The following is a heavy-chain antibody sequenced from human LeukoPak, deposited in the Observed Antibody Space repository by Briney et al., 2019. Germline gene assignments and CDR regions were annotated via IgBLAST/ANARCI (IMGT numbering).Heavy chain of an antibody. CDR1: GFTFDDYG. CDR3: VANTGSGWLGYNFEY. V-gene: IGHV3-20*04. Sequence: RPGGSLRLSCAPSGFTFDDYGMSWVRRAPEKGLECVSGINWDGSSTGYADSAKGRFIISRDNAKKSLYLEMNSLRAEDTAFYYCVANTGSGWLGYNFEYWGQGALVTVSS. D-gene: IGHD6-19*01. J-gene: IGHJ4*02. CDR2: INWDGSST.